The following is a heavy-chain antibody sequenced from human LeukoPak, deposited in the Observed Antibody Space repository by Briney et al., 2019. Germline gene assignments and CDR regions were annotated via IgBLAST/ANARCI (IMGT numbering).Heavy chain of an antibody. V-gene: IGHV3-7*03. Sequence: GGSLRLSCVVSGFTFSESWMSWVRQAPGKGLGWVASLNLDGSDKYYVDSVKGRFTISRDNAKNSPYLQMDSLRVEDTAVYYCAKGKRYPDYWGQGTLVTVSS. CDR1: GFTFSESW. CDR2: LNLDGSDK. D-gene: IGHD1-1*01. CDR3: AKGKRYPDY. J-gene: IGHJ4*02.